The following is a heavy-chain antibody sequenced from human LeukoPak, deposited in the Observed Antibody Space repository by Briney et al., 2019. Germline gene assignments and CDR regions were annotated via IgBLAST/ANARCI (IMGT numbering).Heavy chain of an antibody. J-gene: IGHJ4*02. CDR1: GFTFSTYS. CDR2: ISSTSDYI. D-gene: IGHD4-17*01. Sequence: GGCLRLSCAASGFTFSTYSMNWVRQAPGKGLEWVSFISSTSDYIYYADSVKGRFTISRDNAKNSLYLQMNTLRAEDTAVYYCARDYYGDYVFDYWGQGTLVSVST. V-gene: IGHV3-21*01. CDR3: ARDYYGDYVFDY.